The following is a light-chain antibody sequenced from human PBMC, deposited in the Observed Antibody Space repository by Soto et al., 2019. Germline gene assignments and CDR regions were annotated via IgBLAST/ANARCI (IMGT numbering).Light chain of an antibody. Sequence: EIVLTQSPATLSLSPGERATLSCRASQSVSSYLAWYQQKPGQAPRLLIYDASNRATGIPGRFSGSGSGTDFTLTISSLGPEDFAVYYCQQRSNWPLFTFCPGTKVDIK. CDR2: DAS. CDR3: QQRSNWPLFT. CDR1: QSVSSY. J-gene: IGKJ3*01. V-gene: IGKV3-11*01.